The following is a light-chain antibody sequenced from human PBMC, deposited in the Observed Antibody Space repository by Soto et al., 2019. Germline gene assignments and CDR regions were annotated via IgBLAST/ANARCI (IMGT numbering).Light chain of an antibody. Sequence: EIMLTQSPGTLSLSPGERVTLSCRASQSVSNRYLAWYQQKPGQAPRLLIHGASSRAGGVPDRVSGSGSGTVFTLTISRLEPEEFALYYCQQYATSPWTFGQGTTVEIK. V-gene: IGKV3-20*01. CDR3: QQYATSPWT. CDR1: QSVSNRY. J-gene: IGKJ1*01. CDR2: GAS.